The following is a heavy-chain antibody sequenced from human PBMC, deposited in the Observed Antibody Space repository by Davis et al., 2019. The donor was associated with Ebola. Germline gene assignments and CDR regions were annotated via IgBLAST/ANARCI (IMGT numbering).Heavy chain of an antibody. V-gene: IGHV3-9*01. CDR2: ISWNSGSI. Sequence: SLKISCAASGFTFDDYAMHWVRQASGKGLEWVSGISWNSGSIGYADSVKGRFTISRDNAKNSLFLQMNSLRAEDTAVYYCAKDSGGYGVDPWGQGTLVTVSS. D-gene: IGHD4/OR15-4a*01. J-gene: IGHJ5*02. CDR1: GFTFDDYA. CDR3: AKDSGGYGVDP.